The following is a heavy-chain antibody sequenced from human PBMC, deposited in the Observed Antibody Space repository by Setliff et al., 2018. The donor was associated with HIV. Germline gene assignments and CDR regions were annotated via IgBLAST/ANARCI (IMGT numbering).Heavy chain of an antibody. CDR1: GITFSSRG. CDR2: ISYVGSNR. V-gene: IGHV3-30*07. D-gene: IGHD2-21*02. CDR3: ARVRETSGGYWGNFYYYMDV. J-gene: IGHJ6*03. Sequence: GGSLRLSCAASGITFSSRGMHWVRQAPGKGLEWVAVISYVGSNRYYVDSVKGRFTLSRDNAKNSLYLQMSSLRADDTAVYFCARVRETSGGYWGNFYYYMDVWGKGTTVTVSS.